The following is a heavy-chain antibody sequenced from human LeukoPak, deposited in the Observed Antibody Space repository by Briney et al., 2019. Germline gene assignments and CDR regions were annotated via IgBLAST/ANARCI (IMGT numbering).Heavy chain of an antibody. CDR3: AKLVGFTMIVSHFDY. CDR2: ISSSGGST. Sequence: GGSLRLSCAASGFTFSSYAMSWVRQAPGKGLEWVSAISSSGGSTYYADSVKGRFTISRDNSKNTLYLQMNSLRAEDTAVYYCAKLVGFTMIVSHFDYWGQGTLVTVSS. D-gene: IGHD3-22*01. V-gene: IGHV3-23*01. CDR1: GFTFSSYA. J-gene: IGHJ4*02.